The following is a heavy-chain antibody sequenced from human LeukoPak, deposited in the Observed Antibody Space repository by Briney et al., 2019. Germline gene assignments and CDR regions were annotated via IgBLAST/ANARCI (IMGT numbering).Heavy chain of an antibody. CDR2: ISSSGSTI. CDR1: GFTFSDYY. D-gene: IGHD5-18*01. V-gene: IGHV3-11*01. Sequence: PGGSLRLSCAASGFTFSDYYMSWIRQAPGKGLEWVSYISSSGSTIYYADSVKGRFTISRDNAKNSLYLQMNSLRAEDTAVYYCARDPRAGYSYGTFDYWGQGTLVTVSS. J-gene: IGHJ4*02. CDR3: ARDPRAGYSYGTFDY.